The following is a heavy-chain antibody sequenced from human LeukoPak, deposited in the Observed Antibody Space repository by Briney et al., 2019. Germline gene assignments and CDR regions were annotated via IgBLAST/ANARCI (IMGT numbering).Heavy chain of an antibody. CDR2: ISAYNSNT. J-gene: IGHJ4*02. Sequence: ASVKVSCKASGYTFTIYGISWVRQAPGQGLEWMGWISAYNSNTNYAQKLQGRVTMTTDTSTSTAYMELRSLRSDDTAVYYCARDLNYDFWSGYGREQNFDYWGQGTLVTVSS. V-gene: IGHV1-18*01. D-gene: IGHD3-3*01. CDR3: ARDLNYDFWSGYGREQNFDY. CDR1: GYTFTIYG.